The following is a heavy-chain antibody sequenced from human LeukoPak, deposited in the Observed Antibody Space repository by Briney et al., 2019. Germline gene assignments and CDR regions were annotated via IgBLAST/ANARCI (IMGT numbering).Heavy chain of an antibody. V-gene: IGHV4-59*08. CDR2: IYSSGST. CDR3: AIRTYYYDSSGYSFDY. D-gene: IGHD3-22*01. CDR1: GGSIRGYY. J-gene: IGHJ4*02. Sequence: SETLSFTCNVSGGSIRGYYRSWIRQPPGKGLEWIGYIYSSGSTNYNPSLKSRVTMSVDTSKNQFSLKLSSVTAADTAVYYCAIRTYYYDSSGYSFDYWGQGTLVTVSS.